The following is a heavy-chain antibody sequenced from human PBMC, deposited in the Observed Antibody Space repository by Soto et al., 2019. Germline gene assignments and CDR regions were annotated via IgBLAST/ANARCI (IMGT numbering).Heavy chain of an antibody. J-gene: IGHJ6*03. CDR3: ARKYYYGSGSYSMGYYYMDV. CDR1: GFTFSSYA. Sequence: GGSLRLSCAASGFTFSSYAMHWVRQAPGKGLEYASAISSNGGSTYYANSVKGRFTISRDNSKNTLYLQMGSLRAEDMAVYYCARKYYYGSGSYSMGYYYMDVWGRGTTVTAP. V-gene: IGHV3-64*01. CDR2: ISSNGGST. D-gene: IGHD3-10*01.